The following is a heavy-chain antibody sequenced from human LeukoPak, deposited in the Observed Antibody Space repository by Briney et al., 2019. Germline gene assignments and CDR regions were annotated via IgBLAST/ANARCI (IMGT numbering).Heavy chain of an antibody. CDR3: AAAVVTHP. D-gene: IGHD4-23*01. CDR1: GFTFSTHD. CDR2: IKYDGTGP. J-gene: IGHJ5*02. V-gene: IGHV3-30*02. Sequence: GGSLRLSCAASGFTFSTHDMFWVRQAPGKGLEWMVFIKYDGTGPYYASSVKGRFTISRDNSRNTLFLQMNSLRVEDTAVFYCAAAVVTHPWGQGTLVTVSS.